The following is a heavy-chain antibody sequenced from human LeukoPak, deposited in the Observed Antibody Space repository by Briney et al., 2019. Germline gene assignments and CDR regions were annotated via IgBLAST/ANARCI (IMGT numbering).Heavy chain of an antibody. J-gene: IGHJ6*04. Sequence: PSETLSLTCAVSGYSISSGYYWGWIRQPPGKGLEWIGSIFHSGSTYYNPSLKSRVNMSVDTSKNQISLKLSSVTAADTAGYYCATASGSYGSGSYYYYGMDVWGKGTTVTVSS. V-gene: IGHV4-38-2*01. CDR3: ATASGSYGSGSYYYYGMDV. D-gene: IGHD3-10*01. CDR2: IFHSGST. CDR1: GYSISSGYY.